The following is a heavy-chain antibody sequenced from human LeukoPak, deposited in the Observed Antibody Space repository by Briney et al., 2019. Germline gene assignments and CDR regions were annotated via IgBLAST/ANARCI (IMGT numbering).Heavy chain of an antibody. V-gene: IGHV4-31*03. D-gene: IGHD2-2*01. CDR2: IYYSGST. Sequence: SETLSLTCTVSGGFIRSGGYYWNWIRQHPGKGLEWIGYIYYSGSTYYNPSLKSRVTISVDTSKNQFSLKLSSVTAADTAVYYCARVRDGIPSTDYWGQGTLVTVSS. CDR3: ARVRDGIPSTDY. CDR1: GGFIRSGGYY. J-gene: IGHJ4*02.